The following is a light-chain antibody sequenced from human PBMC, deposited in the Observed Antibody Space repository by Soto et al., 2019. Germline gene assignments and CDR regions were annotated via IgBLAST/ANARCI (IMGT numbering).Light chain of an antibody. CDR2: LNSDGSH. J-gene: IGLJ2*01. V-gene: IGLV4-69*01. Sequence: QTVVTQSPSASASLGASVKLTCTLSSGHSSYAIAWHQQQPEKGPRYLMKLNSDGSHSKGDGIPDRFSGSSAGAERYLPISSLQSEDEADYYCQTWGTVVFGGGTKLTVL. CDR1: SGHSSYA. CDR3: QTWGTVV.